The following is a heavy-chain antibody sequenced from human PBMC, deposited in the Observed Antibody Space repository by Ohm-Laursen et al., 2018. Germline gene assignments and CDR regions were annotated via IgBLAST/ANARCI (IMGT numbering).Heavy chain of an antibody. CDR3: ARLGQYNWNYKGTKALDI. V-gene: IGHV4-59*01. CDR1: GGSIINYY. D-gene: IGHD1-7*01. J-gene: IGHJ3*02. Sequence: SQTLSLTCTVSGGSIINYYWSWIRQAPGKGLQYIGNIYHTGNTNYNPSLRSRVTISVDTSKNQFSLKLSSVTAADTALYYCARLGQYNWNYKGTKALDIWGQGTVVTVSS. CDR2: IYHTGNT.